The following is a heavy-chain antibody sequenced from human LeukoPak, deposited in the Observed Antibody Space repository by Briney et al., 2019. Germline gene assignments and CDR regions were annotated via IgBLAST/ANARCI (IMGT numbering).Heavy chain of an antibody. Sequence: ASVKVSCKASGYTFTTYGISWVRQAPGQGLEWMGWISAYNGNTNYAQKLQGRVTMTTDTSTSTAYMELRSLRSDDTAVYYCARDWDYDTSGNGYFDYWGQGTLVTVSS. V-gene: IGHV1-18*01. D-gene: IGHD3-22*01. J-gene: IGHJ4*02. CDR1: GYTFTTYG. CDR2: ISAYNGNT. CDR3: ARDWDYDTSGNGYFDY.